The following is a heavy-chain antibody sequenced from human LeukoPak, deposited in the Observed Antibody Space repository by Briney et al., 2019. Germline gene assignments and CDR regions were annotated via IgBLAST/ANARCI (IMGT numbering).Heavy chain of an antibody. Sequence: GASVKVSCKASGYTFTSYAISWVRQAPGQGLEWMGGIIPIFGTANYAQKFQGRVTITADESTSTAYMELSSLRSEDTAVYYCARMDGLLWFGEFPHAFDIWGQGTMVTVSS. CDR1: GYTFTSYA. J-gene: IGHJ3*02. V-gene: IGHV1-69*13. D-gene: IGHD3-10*01. CDR2: IIPIFGTA. CDR3: ARMDGLLWFGEFPHAFDI.